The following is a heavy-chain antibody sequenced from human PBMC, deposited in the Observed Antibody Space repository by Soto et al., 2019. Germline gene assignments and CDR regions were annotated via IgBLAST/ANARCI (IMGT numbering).Heavy chain of an antibody. CDR1: GFTFSDFA. CDR3: ACPRPKTGSTFGC. J-gene: IGHJ4*02. CDR2: ISGSGDDT. V-gene: IGHV3-23*01. D-gene: IGHD1-1*01. Sequence: GGSLRLSCVASGFTFSDFAMAWVRQAPGEGLEWVSAISGSGDDTFYADSMKGRFTISRDNSKDTLYLQINSLRAVDSAVYYCACPRPKTGSTFGCWGQGTLVTVSS.